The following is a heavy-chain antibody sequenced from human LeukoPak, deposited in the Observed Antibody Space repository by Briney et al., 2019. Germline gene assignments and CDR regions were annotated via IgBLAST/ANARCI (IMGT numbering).Heavy chain of an antibody. CDR3: ARSGSYYKLFDY. J-gene: IGHJ4*02. CDR1: GFTFSSYA. Sequence: GGSLSLSCAASGFTFSSYAMLWVRQAPGQGLEWVAVISYDGSNKYYADSVKGRFTISRDNSKNTLYLQMNRLRADDTAVYYWARSGSYYKLFDYWGQGTLVTVSS. V-gene: IGHV3-30-3*01. CDR2: ISYDGSNK. D-gene: IGHD1-26*01.